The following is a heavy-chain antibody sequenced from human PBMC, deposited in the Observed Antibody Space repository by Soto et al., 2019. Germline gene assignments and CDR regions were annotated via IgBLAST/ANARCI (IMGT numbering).Heavy chain of an antibody. CDR2: ISWNSGRT. J-gene: IGHJ4*02. Sequence: EVQLVESGGGFVQPGRSLRLSCAGSGFTYDDYDMHWVRQAPGKGLEWVSAISWNSGRTAYADPVKGRFTISRDNDKYSLYLQLNSLRDADTALYHCAKGRGGSYGGDSFDSWGQGTLVTVSS. CDR3: AKGRGGSYGGDSFDS. V-gene: IGHV3-9*01. CDR1: GFTYDDYD. D-gene: IGHD1-26*01.